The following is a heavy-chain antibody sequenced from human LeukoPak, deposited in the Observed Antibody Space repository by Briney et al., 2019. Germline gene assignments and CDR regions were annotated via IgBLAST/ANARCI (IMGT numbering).Heavy chain of an antibody. Sequence: GGSLRLSCSASGFTFSTYWMSWVRQAPGKGLEWVGRIKSKTDGGTTDYAAPVKGRFTISRDDSKNTLYLQMNSLKTEDTAVYYCTTDLLILYYDFWSASDYWGQGTLVTVSS. J-gene: IGHJ4*02. D-gene: IGHD3-3*01. CDR2: IKSKTDGGTT. CDR3: TTDLLILYYDFWSASDY. CDR1: GFTFSTYW. V-gene: IGHV3-15*01.